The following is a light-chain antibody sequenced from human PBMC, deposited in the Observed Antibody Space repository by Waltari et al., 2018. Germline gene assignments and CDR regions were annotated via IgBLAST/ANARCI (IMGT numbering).Light chain of an antibody. CDR2: AAS. CDR3: QQLNSYPSIT. CDR1: QGISSY. Sequence: DIQLTQSPSFLSASVGDRVTITCRASQGISSYLAWYQQKPGKAPKLLIYAASTLQSGVPSRVSGSGSGTEFTLTISSLQPEDFATYYCQQLNSYPSITFGQGTRLEIK. J-gene: IGKJ5*01. V-gene: IGKV1-9*01.